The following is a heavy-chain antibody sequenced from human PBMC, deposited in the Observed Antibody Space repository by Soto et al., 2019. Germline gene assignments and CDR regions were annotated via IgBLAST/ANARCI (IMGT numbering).Heavy chain of an antibody. CDR2: ISAYNGNT. V-gene: IGHV1-18*01. CDR1: GYTFTSYG. CDR3: ASQEESIAVAGTATYYYYYGMDV. D-gene: IGHD6-19*01. Sequence: ASVKVSCKASGYTFTSYGISWVRQAPGQGLEWMGWISAYNGNTNYAQKLQGRVTMTTDTSTSTAYMELRSLRSDDTAVYYCASQEESIAVAGTATYYYYYGMDVWGQGTTVTVSS. J-gene: IGHJ6*02.